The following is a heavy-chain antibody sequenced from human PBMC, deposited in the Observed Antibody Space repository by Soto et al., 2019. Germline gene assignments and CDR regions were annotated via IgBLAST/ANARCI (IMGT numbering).Heavy chain of an antibody. J-gene: IGHJ6*02. CDR3: AREEGAYRSSKDYYYNGMDV. V-gene: IGHV4-31*03. Sequence: QVQLQESGPGLVKPSQTLSLTCTVSGGSISSGNHYWSWIRQHPGKGLEWIGYIYYSGSTYYNPSRKSRVAVSVDTSKNQFSLKLSSVTAADTAVYYCAREEGAYRSSKDYYYNGMDVWGQGTTVTVSS. CDR2: IYYSGST. D-gene: IGHD6-6*01. CDR1: GGSISSGNHY.